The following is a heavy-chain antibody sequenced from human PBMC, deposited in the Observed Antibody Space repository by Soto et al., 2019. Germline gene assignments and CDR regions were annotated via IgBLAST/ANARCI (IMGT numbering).Heavy chain of an antibody. CDR3: ASQEMATKNVDAFDI. V-gene: IGHV5-51*01. CDR2: IYPGDSDT. CDR1: GYSFTSYW. Sequence: GESLKISCKGSGYSFTSYWIGWVRQMPGKGLEWMGIIYPGDSDTRYSPSFQGQVTISADKSISIAYLQWSSLKASDTAMYYCASQEMATKNVDAFDIWGQGTMVTVSS. D-gene: IGHD5-12*01. J-gene: IGHJ3*02.